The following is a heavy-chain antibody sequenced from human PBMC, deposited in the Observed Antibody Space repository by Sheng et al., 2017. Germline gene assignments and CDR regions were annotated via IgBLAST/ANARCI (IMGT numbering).Heavy chain of an antibody. CDR2: IRYDGSNK. CDR1: GFTFSSYG. V-gene: IGHV3-30*02. J-gene: IGHJ5*02. CDR3: AKDRSIFGGHTNWFDP. Sequence: QVQLVESGGGVVQPGGSLRLSCAASGFTFSSYGMHWVRQAPGKGLEWVAFIRYDGSNKYYADSVKGRFTISRDNSKNTLYLQMNSLRAEDTAVYYCAKDRSIFGGHTNWFDPWGQGTLVTVSS. D-gene: IGHD3-3*01.